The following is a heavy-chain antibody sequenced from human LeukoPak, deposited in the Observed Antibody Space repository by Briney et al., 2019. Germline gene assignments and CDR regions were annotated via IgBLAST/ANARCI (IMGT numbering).Heavy chain of an antibody. Sequence: SETLSLTCTVSRDSISRGSYYWGWIRQPPGKGLEWIGTIYYSGSTYYNPSLKSRVTISVDTAKNYFSLSLSSVTAADTALYDCARQDYMSSYFDPWGQGTLATV. CDR2: IYYSGST. D-gene: IGHD4-11*01. CDR1: RDSISRGSYY. J-gene: IGHJ5*02. CDR3: ARQDYMSSYFDP. V-gene: IGHV4-39*01.